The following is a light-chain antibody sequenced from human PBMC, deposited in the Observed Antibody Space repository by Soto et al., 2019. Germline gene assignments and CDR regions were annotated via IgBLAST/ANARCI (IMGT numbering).Light chain of an antibody. Sequence: DIVMTQSPDSLVVSLGERATINCKSSQNVLYSSNNKNYLAWYQQKPGQPPKLLIYGASTRESGVPDRFSGCGSGTDFTLTISSLQAEDVAVYYCQQLYSNPRTFGQGTKVDIK. CDR2: GAS. V-gene: IGKV4-1*01. CDR3: QQLYSNPRT. J-gene: IGKJ1*01. CDR1: QNVLYSSNNKNY.